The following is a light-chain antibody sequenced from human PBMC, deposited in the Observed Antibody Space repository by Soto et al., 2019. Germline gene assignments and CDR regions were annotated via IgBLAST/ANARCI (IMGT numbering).Light chain of an antibody. CDR2: GAS. CDR3: QQNTKWPPVT. V-gene: IGKV3-15*01. Sequence: EVVMTQSPATVSVSPGEGVTLSCRASQTISNDLAWYQQKPGQAPRLLIYGASTRATGVPASFSGGGSGTEFTLTISSLQSLDFAFYYFQQNTKWPPVTFGGGTKVEIK. CDR1: QTISND. J-gene: IGKJ4*01.